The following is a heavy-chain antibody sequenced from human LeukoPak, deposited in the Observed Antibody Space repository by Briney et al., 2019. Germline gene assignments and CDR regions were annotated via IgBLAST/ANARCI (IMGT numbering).Heavy chain of an antibody. D-gene: IGHD5-12*01. CDR1: GGSISSGDYY. CDR3: ARAGYGDYYYYYYYMDV. Sequence: PSQTLSLTCTVSGGSISSGDYYWSWIRQPPGKGLECIGYIYYSGSTYYNPSLKSRVTISVDTSKNQFSLKLSSVTAADTAVYYCARAGYGDYYYYYYYMDVWGKGTTVTVSS. CDR2: IYYSGST. J-gene: IGHJ6*03. V-gene: IGHV4-30-4*08.